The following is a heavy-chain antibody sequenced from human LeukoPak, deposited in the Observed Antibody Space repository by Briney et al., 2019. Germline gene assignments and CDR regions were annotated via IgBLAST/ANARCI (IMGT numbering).Heavy chain of an antibody. CDR2: IYPTDSDT. J-gene: IGHJ4*02. CDR1: GYSFASYW. V-gene: IGHV5-51*01. CDR3: ARHTKYSSSSRVFEY. Sequence: GESLKISCKGSGYSFASYWIGWVRQMPGKGLEWMGIIYPTDSDTRYSPSFQGQVTISVDKSISTAYLQWSSLKASDTAMYYCARHTKYSSSSRVFEYWGQGTLVTVSS. D-gene: IGHD6-6*01.